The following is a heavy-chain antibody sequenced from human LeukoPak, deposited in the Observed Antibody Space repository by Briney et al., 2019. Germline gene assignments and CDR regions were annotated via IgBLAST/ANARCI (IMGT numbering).Heavy chain of an antibody. Sequence: ASVKVSCKASGGTFSSYAISWVRQAPGQGLEWMGRIIPILGIANHAQKFQGRVTITADKSTSTAYMELSSLRSEDTAVYYCARGKVVVPYGMDVWGQGTTVTVSS. CDR1: GGTFSSYA. CDR2: IIPILGIA. V-gene: IGHV1-69*04. J-gene: IGHJ6*02. D-gene: IGHD2-15*01. CDR3: ARGKVVVPYGMDV.